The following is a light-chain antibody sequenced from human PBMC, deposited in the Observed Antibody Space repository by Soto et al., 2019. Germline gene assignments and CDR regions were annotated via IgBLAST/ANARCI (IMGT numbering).Light chain of an antibody. V-gene: IGKV3D-15*01. CDR1: QSVNRN. CDR2: GAS. CDR3: QEYDNWLTRT. Sequence: EIVMTQSPATLSVSPGERATLSCRASQSVNRNLAWYQQKPGQAPRLLMYGASTRATGIPARFSGSGSGTEFTLTISSLQPEDFAVYYCQEYDNWLTRTFGQGTKVDIK. J-gene: IGKJ1*01.